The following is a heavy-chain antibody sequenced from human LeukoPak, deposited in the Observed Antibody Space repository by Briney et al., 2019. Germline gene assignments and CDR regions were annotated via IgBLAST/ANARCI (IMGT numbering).Heavy chain of an antibody. CDR2: INGRII. Sequence: GGSLRLSCRTSGFTFGDYAMSWVRQTPGKGLECVASINGRIIEYSASVEGRFSISRDDSRSTAYLQMNTLKIEDTAVYYCTRWRGTSMLYDWGQGTPVTVSS. J-gene: IGHJ4*02. CDR1: GFTFGDYA. CDR3: TRWRGTSMLYD. V-gene: IGHV3-49*04. D-gene: IGHD2-8*01.